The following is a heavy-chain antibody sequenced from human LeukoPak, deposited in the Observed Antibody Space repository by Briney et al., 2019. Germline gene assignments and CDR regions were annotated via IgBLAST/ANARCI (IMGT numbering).Heavy chain of an antibody. CDR3: AVLSTGSWQDDY. CDR1: GFTFNSYA. Sequence: PGGSLRLSCAASGFTFNSYAMSWVRQAPGKGLEWVSGIGGSGATTYYADSVNGRFTISRDNSKNTLYLQMNSLRAEGTAVYYCAVLSTGSWQDDYWGQGTLVTVSS. J-gene: IGHJ4*02. D-gene: IGHD2-2*01. V-gene: IGHV3-23*01. CDR2: IGGSGATT.